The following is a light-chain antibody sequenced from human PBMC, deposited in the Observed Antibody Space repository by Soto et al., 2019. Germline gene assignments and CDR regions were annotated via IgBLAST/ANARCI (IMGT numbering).Light chain of an antibody. CDR1: QSVSSSY. J-gene: IGKJ1*01. CDR2: GAS. CDR3: HQYGSSPWT. V-gene: IGKV3-20*01. Sequence: EIVLTQSPGTLSLSPGERATLSCRASQSVSSSYLAWYQQKPGQAPRLLLYGASSRATGIPDRFSGSGSGPYFTLTISRLEPEDFAVYYCHQYGSSPWTFGQGTKVEIK.